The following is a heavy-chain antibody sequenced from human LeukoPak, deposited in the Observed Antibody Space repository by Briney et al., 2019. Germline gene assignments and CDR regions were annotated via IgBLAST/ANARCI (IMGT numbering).Heavy chain of an antibody. D-gene: IGHD2-21*02. Sequence: GGSLRLSCAASGFTFSSYSMNWVRQAPGKGLEWVSSISSSSSYIYYADSVKGRFTISRDNAKNSLYLQMNRLRAEDTAVYYCARDISDARYYYYYMDVWGKGTTVTVSS. V-gene: IGHV3-21*01. CDR1: GFTFSSYS. CDR3: ARDISDARYYYYYMDV. CDR2: ISSSSSYI. J-gene: IGHJ6*03.